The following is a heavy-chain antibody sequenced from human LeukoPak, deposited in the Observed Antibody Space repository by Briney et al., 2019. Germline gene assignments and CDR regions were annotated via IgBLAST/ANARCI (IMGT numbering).Heavy chain of an antibody. D-gene: IGHD3-22*01. CDR2: ISNSGST. V-gene: IGHV4-59*01. CDR1: GGSISSYY. J-gene: IGHJ4*02. CDR3: ARSPSGYRFDS. Sequence: SETLSLTCTVSGGSISSYYWSWIRKPPGKGLEWIGYISNSGSTNYHPSLKSRVTISSDTSKTQFTPKLTSVTAADTAVYYCARSPSGYRFDSWGQGTLVTVSS.